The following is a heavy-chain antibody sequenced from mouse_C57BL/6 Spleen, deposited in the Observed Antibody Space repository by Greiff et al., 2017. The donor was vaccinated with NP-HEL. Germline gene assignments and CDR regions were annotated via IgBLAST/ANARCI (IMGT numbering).Heavy chain of an antibody. CDR2: IDPETGGT. CDR3: TRSGDGLPYYAMDY. CDR1: GYTFTDYE. Sequence: QVQLQQSGAELVRPGASVTLSCKASGYTFTDYEMHWVKQTPVHGLEWIGAIDPETGGTAYNQKFKGKAILTADKSSSTAYMELRSLTSEDSAVYYCTRSGDGLPYYAMDYWGQGTSVTVSS. V-gene: IGHV1-15*01. J-gene: IGHJ4*01. D-gene: IGHD2-3*01.